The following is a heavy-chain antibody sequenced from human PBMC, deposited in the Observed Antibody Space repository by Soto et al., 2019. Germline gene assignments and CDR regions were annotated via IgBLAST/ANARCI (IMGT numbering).Heavy chain of an antibody. CDR1: GGTFSSYA. CDR2: IIPIFGTA. D-gene: IGHD1-26*01. Sequence: QVQLVQSGAEVKKPGSSVKVSCKASGGTFSSYAISWVRQAPGQGLEWMGGIIPIFGTANYAQKFQGRATITADESTSTAYMEVRSLRSEDTAVYYCPRDLSGSYDCYYGMDVWGQGTTVTVSS. J-gene: IGHJ6*02. CDR3: PRDLSGSYDCYYGMDV. V-gene: IGHV1-69*12.